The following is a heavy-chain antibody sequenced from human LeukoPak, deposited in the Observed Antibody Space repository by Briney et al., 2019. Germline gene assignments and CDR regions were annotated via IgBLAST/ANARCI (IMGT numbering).Heavy chain of an antibody. Sequence: GGSLRLSCAASGFTFCSYWMSWVRQAPGKRLEWVANIKQDGSEKYYVDSVKGRFTISRDNAKNSLYLHVDSLRVEDTAVYYCARWGGGFDYWGQGTLVTVSS. J-gene: IGHJ4*02. CDR2: IKQDGSEK. V-gene: IGHV3-7*04. D-gene: IGHD3-16*01. CDR1: GFTFCSYW. CDR3: ARWGGGFDY.